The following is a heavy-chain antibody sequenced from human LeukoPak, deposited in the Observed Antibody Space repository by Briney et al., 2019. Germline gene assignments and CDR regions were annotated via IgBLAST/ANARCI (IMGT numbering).Heavy chain of an antibody. Sequence: GGSLRLSCAASGFTFSSYSMNWVRQAPGKGLEWASSISSSSSYIYYADSVKGRFTISRDNAKNSLYLQMNSLRAEDTAVYYCARERGLATIFGSYSDYWGQGTLVTVSS. CDR3: ARERGLATIFGSYSDY. V-gene: IGHV3-21*01. J-gene: IGHJ4*02. CDR2: ISSSSSYI. CDR1: GFTFSSYS. D-gene: IGHD5-12*01.